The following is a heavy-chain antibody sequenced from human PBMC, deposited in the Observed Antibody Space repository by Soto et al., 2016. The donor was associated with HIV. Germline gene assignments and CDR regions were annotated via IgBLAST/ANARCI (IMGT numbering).Heavy chain of an antibody. J-gene: IGHJ3*02. Sequence: QVQLVQSGAEVKKPGSSMKVSCKASGGTFSSYAISWVRQAPGQGLEWMGGIIPIFSTANYPQKFQGRVTITADESTSTAYMDLSSLKSEDTAVYYCATFLIVGGTPDSFDIWGQGTMVTVSS. CDR3: ATFLIVGGTPDSFDI. CDR2: IIPIFSTA. D-gene: IGHD1-26*01. V-gene: IGHV1-69*12. CDR1: GGTFSSYA.